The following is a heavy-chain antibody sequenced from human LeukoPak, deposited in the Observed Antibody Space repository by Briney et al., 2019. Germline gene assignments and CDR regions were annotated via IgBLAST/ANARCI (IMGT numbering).Heavy chain of an antibody. Sequence: PSETLSLTCTVSGGSISSGGYYWSWIRQHPGKGLEWIGYIYYSGSTYYNPFLKSRVTISVDTSKNQFSLKLSSVTAADTAVYYCARDQCSSTSCYYSFSAGMDVWGQGTTVTVSS. CDR3: ARDQCSSTSCYYSFSAGMDV. D-gene: IGHD2-2*01. J-gene: IGHJ6*02. CDR1: GGSISSGGYY. V-gene: IGHV4-31*03. CDR2: IYYSGST.